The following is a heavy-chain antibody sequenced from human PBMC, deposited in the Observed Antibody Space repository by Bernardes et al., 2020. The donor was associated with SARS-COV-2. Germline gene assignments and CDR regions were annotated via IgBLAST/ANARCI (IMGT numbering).Heavy chain of an antibody. Sequence: GGSLRLSCAVSGFTFSSYAMNWVRQAPGKGLEWVSSMSGSGGSTYYADSVKGRFTISRDNSKNTLHLQMNSLRAEDTAVYYCATNSSWIIYGFDIWGQGTTVTVSS. CDR1: GFTFSSYA. V-gene: IGHV3-23*01. CDR3: ATNSSWIIYGFDI. J-gene: IGHJ3*02. D-gene: IGHD6-13*01. CDR2: MSGSGGST.